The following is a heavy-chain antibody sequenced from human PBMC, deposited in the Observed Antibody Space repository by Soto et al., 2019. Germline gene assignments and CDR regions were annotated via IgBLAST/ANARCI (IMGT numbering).Heavy chain of an antibody. V-gene: IGHV1-46*02. CDR1: GDTFNCKY. CDR2: INPSGGST. J-gene: IGHJ4*02. CDR3: ARDTGTYGDYVSGYVRDY. Sequence: GTSVKVSSKESGDTFNCKYRRSLRHSPKKGLEWMGIINPSGGSTSYAQKFQGRVTMTRDTSTSTVYMELSSLRSEDTAVYYCARDTGTYGDYVSGYVRDYWGQGTLVTVSS. D-gene: IGHD4-17*01.